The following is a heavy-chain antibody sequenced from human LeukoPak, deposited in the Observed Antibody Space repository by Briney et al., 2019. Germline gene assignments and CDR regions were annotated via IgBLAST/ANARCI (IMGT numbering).Heavy chain of an antibody. CDR3: ARESIAVAPDDWFDP. J-gene: IGHJ5*02. V-gene: IGHV3-7*01. CDR2: IKQDGSEK. D-gene: IGHD6-19*01. CDR1: GFTFSSYW. Sequence: GGSLRLSCAASGFTFSSYWMSWVRQAPGKGLEWVANIKQDGSEKYYVDSVKGRFTISRDSAKNSLYLQMNSLRAEDTAVYYCARESIAVAPDDWFDPWGQGTLVTVSS.